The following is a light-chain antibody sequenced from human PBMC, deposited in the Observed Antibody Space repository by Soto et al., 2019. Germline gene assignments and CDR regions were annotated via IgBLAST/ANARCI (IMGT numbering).Light chain of an antibody. CDR1: QSVLNLSKNKNY. V-gene: IGKV4-1*01. Sequence: DIVMTQSPDSLAVSLGARATINCKSSQSVLNLSKNKNYLAWYQQKPGHPPRLLIYGASIRESGVPDRFSGSGSGTDFTLTISSLQAEDVALYYCQQFYSIPLTFGGGTKVEIK. CDR2: GAS. J-gene: IGKJ4*01. CDR3: QQFYSIPLT.